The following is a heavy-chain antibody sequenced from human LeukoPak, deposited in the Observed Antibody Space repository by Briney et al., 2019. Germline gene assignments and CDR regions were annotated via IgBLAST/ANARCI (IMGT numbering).Heavy chain of an antibody. CDR2: IIPIFGTA. CDR3: ARVRGSGSYSDY. V-gene: IGHV1-69*05. D-gene: IGHD3-10*01. Sequence: SVKVSCKASGGTFSSYAISWVRQAPGQGLGWMGRIIPIFGTANYAQKFQGRVTITTDESTSTAYMELSSLRSEDTALYYCARVRGSGSYSDYWGQGTLVTVSS. J-gene: IGHJ4*02. CDR1: GGTFSSYA.